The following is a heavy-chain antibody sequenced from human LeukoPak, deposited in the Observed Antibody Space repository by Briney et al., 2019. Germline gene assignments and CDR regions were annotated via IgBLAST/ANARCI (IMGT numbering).Heavy chain of an antibody. CDR1: GFTFGDYA. J-gene: IGHJ4*02. Sequence: GGSLRLSCTASGFTFGDYAMSWVRQAPGKGLEWVGFIRSKAYGGTTEYAASVKGRFTISRDDSKSIAYLQMNSLKTEDTAVYYCTRDYDSSGYYYWGQGSLVTVSS. CDR2: IRSKAYGGTT. V-gene: IGHV3-49*04. D-gene: IGHD3-22*01. CDR3: TRDYDSSGYYY.